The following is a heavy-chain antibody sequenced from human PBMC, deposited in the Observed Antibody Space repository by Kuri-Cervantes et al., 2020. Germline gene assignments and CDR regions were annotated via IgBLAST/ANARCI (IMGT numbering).Heavy chain of an antibody. CDR2: ISWNSGSI. V-gene: IGHV3-9*01. D-gene: IGHD1-26*01. J-gene: IGHJ4*02. CDR3: ARVRVGSGSSLYPLDY. CDR1: GFTFDDYA. Sequence: GGSLRLSCAASGFTFDDYAMHWVRQAPGKGLGWVSGISWNSGSIGYADSVKGRFTISRDNAKNSLYLQMNSLRAEDTALYYCARVRVGSGSSLYPLDYWGQGTLVTVSS.